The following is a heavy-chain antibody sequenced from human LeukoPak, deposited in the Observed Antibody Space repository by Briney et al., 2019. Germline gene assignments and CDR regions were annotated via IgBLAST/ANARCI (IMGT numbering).Heavy chain of an antibody. CDR2: ISSSSSMI. CDR1: RFTFSSYS. D-gene: IGHD1-26*01. Sequence: HRGSLRLSCAASRFTFSSYSMRCVSEAPGKGLEWVSYISSSSSMIYYADSVKGRFTIPRDNSKNTLYLQMNSLRAEDTAVYYCAKDKGSGSYWVYYYYYGMDVWGRGTTVTVSS. CDR3: AKDKGSGSYWVYYYYYGMDV. V-gene: IGHV3-48*01. J-gene: IGHJ6*02.